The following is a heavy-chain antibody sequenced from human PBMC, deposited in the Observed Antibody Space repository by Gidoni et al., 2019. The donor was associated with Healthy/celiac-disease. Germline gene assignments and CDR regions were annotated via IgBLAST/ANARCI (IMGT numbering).Heavy chain of an antibody. J-gene: IGHJ3*02. CDR1: GFTVSSNY. Sequence: EVQLVESGGGLIQPGGSLRLSCAASGFTVSSNYMSWVCQAPGKGLEWVSVIYSGGSTYYADSVKGRFTISRDNSKNTLYLQMNSLRAEDTAVYYCARGGDGYIVNDAFDIWGQGTMVTDSS. V-gene: IGHV3-53*01. CDR2: IYSGGST. D-gene: IGHD5-12*01. CDR3: ARGGDGYIVNDAFDI.